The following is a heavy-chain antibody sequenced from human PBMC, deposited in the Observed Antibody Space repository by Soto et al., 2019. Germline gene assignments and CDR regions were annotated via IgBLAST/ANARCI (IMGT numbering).Heavy chain of an antibody. D-gene: IGHD3-16*01. J-gene: IGHJ5*01. V-gene: IGHV3-23*01. CDR3: AKVCNDYNCKNFDS. CDR1: GITFSSYA. Sequence: PGGSLRLSCAASGITFSSYAMNWVRQAPGKGLDWVSSISASGDRTHYADSVKGRFTISRDNSKNTLYLHMSSLGAEDTALYYCAKVCNDYNCKNFDSWGQGTLVTLS. CDR2: ISASGDRT.